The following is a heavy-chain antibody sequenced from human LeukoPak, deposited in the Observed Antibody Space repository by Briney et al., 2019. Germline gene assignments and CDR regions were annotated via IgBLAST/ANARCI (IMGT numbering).Heavy chain of an antibody. Sequence: ASVPVSCKASGYTFTSYGISWVRQAPGQGLEWMGWISAYNGNTNYAQKLQGRVTMTTDTSTSTAYMELRSLRSDDTAVYYCARGDCTNGVWYRLQDFWGQGTLVTVSS. V-gene: IGHV1-18*01. J-gene: IGHJ4*02. D-gene: IGHD2-8*01. CDR1: GYTFTSYG. CDR3: ARGDCTNGVWYRLQDF. CDR2: ISAYNGNT.